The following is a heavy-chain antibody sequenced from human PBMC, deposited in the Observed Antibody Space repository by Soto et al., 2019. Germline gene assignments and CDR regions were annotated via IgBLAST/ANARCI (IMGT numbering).Heavy chain of an antibody. J-gene: IGHJ4*02. V-gene: IGHV1-8*02. CDR3: ARRAETNGWNGFGADKYYFDF. CDR2: MNPNSGTT. Sequence: ASVKVSCKASGYTFTSYNINWVRQATGQGLEWMGYMNPNSGTTGYAHKFQGRVTVTSDTSINTAHMELSSLRSEDTAVYYCARRAETNGWNGFGADKYYFDFWGQGTLVTVSS. D-gene: IGHD1-1*01. CDR1: GYTFTSYN.